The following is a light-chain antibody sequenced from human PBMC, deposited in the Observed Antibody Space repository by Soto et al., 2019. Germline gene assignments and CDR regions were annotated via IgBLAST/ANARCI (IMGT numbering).Light chain of an antibody. J-gene: IGKJ1*01. CDR2: GAS. CDR3: QQYGGSPQT. CDR1: QSVSNY. Sequence: EIVFTQSPGTLSLSPGERATLSCRASQSVSNYLAWYRHKPGQAPRLLIYGASSRATGIPDRFSGSGSETDFTLTISRLEPEDFAVYCCQQYGGSPQTFGQGTKV. V-gene: IGKV3-20*01.